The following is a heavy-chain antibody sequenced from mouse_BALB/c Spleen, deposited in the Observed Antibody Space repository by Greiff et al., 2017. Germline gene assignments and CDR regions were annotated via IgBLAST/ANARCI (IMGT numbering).Heavy chain of an antibody. CDR1: GYTFTSYT. CDR3: ARRDYDYDGFAY. CDR2: INPSSGYT. V-gene: IGHV1-4*02. D-gene: IGHD2-4*01. Sequence: QVQLQQSAAELARPGASVKMSCKASGYTFTSYTMHWVNQRPGQGLEWIGYINPSSGYTEYNQKFKDKTTLTADKSSSTAYMQLSSLTSEDSAVYYCARRDYDYDGFAYWGQGTLVTVSA. J-gene: IGHJ3*01.